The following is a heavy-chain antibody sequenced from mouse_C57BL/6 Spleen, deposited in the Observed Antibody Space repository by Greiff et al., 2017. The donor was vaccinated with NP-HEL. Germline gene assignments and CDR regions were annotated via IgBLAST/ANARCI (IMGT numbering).Heavy chain of an antibody. V-gene: IGHV1-61*01. Sequence: VQLQQPGAELVRPGSSVKLSCKASGYTFTSYWMDWVKQRPGQGLEWIGNIYPSDSETHYNQKFKDKATLTVDKSSSTAYMQLSSLTSEDSAVYYCARGITTVVAVDYWGQGTTLTVSS. CDR2: IYPSDSET. CDR1: GYTFTSYW. D-gene: IGHD1-1*01. J-gene: IGHJ2*01. CDR3: ARGITTVVAVDY.